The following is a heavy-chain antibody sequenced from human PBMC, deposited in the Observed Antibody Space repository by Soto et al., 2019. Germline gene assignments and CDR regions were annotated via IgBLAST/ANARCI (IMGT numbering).Heavy chain of an antibody. Sequence: PSETLSLTCTVSGGSISSGDYCWSWIRQPPGKGLEWIGYIYYSGSTYYNPSLKSRVTISVDTSKNQFSLDLSSVTAADTAVYFCALFYFFILTDPVAFDICGHGTMVTVSS. CDR2: IYYSGST. V-gene: IGHV4-30-4*02. D-gene: IGHD3-9*01. CDR1: GGSISSGDYC. J-gene: IGHJ3*02. CDR3: ALFYFFILTDPVAFDI.